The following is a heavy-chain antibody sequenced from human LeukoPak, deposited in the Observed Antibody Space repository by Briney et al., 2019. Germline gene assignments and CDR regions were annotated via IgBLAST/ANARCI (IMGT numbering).Heavy chain of an antibody. D-gene: IGHD3-22*01. CDR1: GFTFSSYA. V-gene: IGHV3-30-3*01. Sequence: PGGSLRLSCAASGFTFSSYAMHWVRQAPGKGLEWVAVISYDGSNKYYADSVKGRFTISRDNSKNTLYLQMNSLRAEDTAVYYCARRGTALNYYDSSGYGAFDIWGQGTTVTLSS. J-gene: IGHJ3*02. CDR3: ARRGTALNYYDSSGYGAFDI. CDR2: ISYDGSNK.